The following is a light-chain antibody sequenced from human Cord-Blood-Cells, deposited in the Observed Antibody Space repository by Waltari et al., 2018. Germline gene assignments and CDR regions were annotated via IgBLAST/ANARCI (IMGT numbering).Light chain of an antibody. CDR1: SSDVRGYNY. CDR3: CSYAGSYV. CDR2: DVS. V-gene: IGLV2-11*01. J-gene: IGLJ1*01. Sequence: QSALTQPRSVSGSPEQSVTISCPGTSSDVRGYNYVSWYQQHPGKAPKLMIYDVSKRPSGVPDRFSGSKSGNTASLTISGLQAEDEADYYCCSYAGSYVFGTGTKVTVL.